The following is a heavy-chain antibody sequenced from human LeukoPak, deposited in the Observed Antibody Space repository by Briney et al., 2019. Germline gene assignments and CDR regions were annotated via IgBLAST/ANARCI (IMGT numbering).Heavy chain of an antibody. CDR2: MNPNSENT. D-gene: IGHD2-15*01. CDR3: ARGRYCTGTSWYGLFDF. J-gene: IGHJ4*02. V-gene: IGHV1-8*01. Sequence: ASVKVSCKASGYTFTSYDINWVRQAPGQGLEWMGWMNPNSENTGYAQKFQGRVTMTRNTSINTAYMEVSSLRSDDTAIYYCARGRYCTGTSWYGLFDFWGQGTLDTVSS. CDR1: GYTFTSYD.